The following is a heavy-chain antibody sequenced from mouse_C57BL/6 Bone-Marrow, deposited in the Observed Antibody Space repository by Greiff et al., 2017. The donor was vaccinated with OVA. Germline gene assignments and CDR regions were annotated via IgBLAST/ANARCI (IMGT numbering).Heavy chain of an antibody. CDR2: IDPSDSET. V-gene: IGHV1-52*01. CDR1: GYTFTSYW. Sequence: QVQLKQPGAELVRPGSSVKLSCKASGYTFTSYWMHWVKQRPIQGLEWIGNIDPSDSETHYNQKFKDKATLTVDKSSSTAYMQLSSLTSEDSAVYYCARKRGYSNYDWYFDVWGTGTTVTVSS. J-gene: IGHJ1*03. D-gene: IGHD2-5*01. CDR3: ARKRGYSNYDWYFDV.